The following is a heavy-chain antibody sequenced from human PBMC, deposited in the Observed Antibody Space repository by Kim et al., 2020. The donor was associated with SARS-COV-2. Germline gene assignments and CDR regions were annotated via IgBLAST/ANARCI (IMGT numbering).Heavy chain of an antibody. J-gene: IGHJ1*01. CDR3: ARDKMRYSHAAIQF. V-gene: IGHV4-34*01. Sequence: YNPSIKRRVTTSVDTSKNQFSLKLRSVTAADTAVYYCARDKMRYSHAAIQFWGQGTLVTVSS. D-gene: IGHD2-15*01.